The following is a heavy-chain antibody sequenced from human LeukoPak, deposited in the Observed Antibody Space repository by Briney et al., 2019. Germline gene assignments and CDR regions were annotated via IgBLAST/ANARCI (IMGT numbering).Heavy chain of an antibody. D-gene: IGHD2-2*01. V-gene: IGHV4-34*01. Sequence: SETLSLTCTVYGGSFSRYYWSWIRQPPGKGLEWIGEINHSGSTNYNPSLKSRVTISVDTSKNHSSLKLSSVTAADTAVYYCACHTDVVPTATNGFDPWGQGTLVTVSS. J-gene: IGHJ5*02. CDR3: ACHTDVVPTATNGFDP. CDR1: GGSFSRYY. CDR2: INHSGST.